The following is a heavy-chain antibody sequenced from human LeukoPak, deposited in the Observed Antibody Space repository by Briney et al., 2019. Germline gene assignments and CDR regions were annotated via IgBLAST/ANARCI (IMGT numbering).Heavy chain of an antibody. Sequence: SDTLSLTFGVSGYSISSGSWWGWIRQPPGKGLEWIGYIYYSGDIYYNPSLKSRVTMSVDTSKNQFSLKLSSVTAVDTAVYYCASVNVRGAPTRVDYWGQGTLGTVSS. J-gene: IGHJ4*02. D-gene: IGHD3-10*02. CDR1: GYSISSGSW. CDR3: ASVNVRGAPTRVDY. CDR2: IYYSGDI. V-gene: IGHV4-28*05.